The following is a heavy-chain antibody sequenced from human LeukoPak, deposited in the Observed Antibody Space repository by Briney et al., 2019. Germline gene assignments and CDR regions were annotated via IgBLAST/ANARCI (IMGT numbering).Heavy chain of an antibody. V-gene: IGHV5-51*01. CDR2: IYPGDADT. Sequence: LGESLKISCKGSGYSFTSYWIGWVRQMPGKGLEWMGIIYPGDADTSYSPSFQGQVTISADKSLNTAYLQWSSLKASDSAMYYCARPATNCSGGNCVGPWYFDLWGRGTLVTVSS. CDR1: GYSFTSYW. CDR3: ARPATNCSGGNCVGPWYFDL. J-gene: IGHJ2*01. D-gene: IGHD2-15*01.